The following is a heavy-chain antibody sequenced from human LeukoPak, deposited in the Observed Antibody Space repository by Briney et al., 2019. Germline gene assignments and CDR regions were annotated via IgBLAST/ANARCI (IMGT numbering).Heavy chain of an antibody. J-gene: IGHJ4*02. Sequence: PGGSLRLSCAASGFIFSSYEMNWVGQAPGKGLEWVSYISSGGSTIYYADSVKGRFTISRDNAKNSLYLQMNRLRAEDTAVYYCARVGWFGGFYFDYWGQGILVTVSS. CDR2: ISSGGSTI. V-gene: IGHV3-48*03. D-gene: IGHD3-10*01. CDR3: ARVGWFGGFYFDY. CDR1: GFIFSSYE.